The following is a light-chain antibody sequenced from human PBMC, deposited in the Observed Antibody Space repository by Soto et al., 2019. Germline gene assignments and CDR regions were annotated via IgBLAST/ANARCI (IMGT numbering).Light chain of an antibody. CDR3: QNYNSAPWT. Sequence: DIPMTQSPSSLSASVGDRVTITCRASRDITDYLAWYQQKPGQVPKLLIYAASTLQSGVPSRFTASGSGTDFPLTITGLQPEDFATYYCQNYNSAPWTFGQGTKVEF. V-gene: IGKV1-27*01. J-gene: IGKJ1*01. CDR1: RDITDY. CDR2: AAS.